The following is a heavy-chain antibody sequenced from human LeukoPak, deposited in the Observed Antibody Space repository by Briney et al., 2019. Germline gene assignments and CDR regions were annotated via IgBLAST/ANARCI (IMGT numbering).Heavy chain of an antibody. CDR2: IYYSGST. J-gene: IGHJ4*02. CDR3: ARHPDHYGDYGELYFDY. Sequence: KPSETLSLTCTVSGGSISSSSYYWGWIRQPPGKGLEWIGSIYYSGSTYYNPSLKSRITISVDTSKNQFSLKLSSVTAADTAVYFCARHPDHYGDYGELYFDYRGQGTLVTVSS. D-gene: IGHD4-17*01. CDR1: GGSISSSSYY. V-gene: IGHV4-39*01.